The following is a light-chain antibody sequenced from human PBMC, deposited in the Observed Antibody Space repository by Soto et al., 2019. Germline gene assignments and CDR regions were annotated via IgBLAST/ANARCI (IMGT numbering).Light chain of an antibody. CDR3: QQYNTYRWT. Sequence: DIQMTQSPSTLSASVGDRVTLTCRASQSISSWLAWYQQKPGQAPKLLIYGASSLESGVPSRFSGSGSGTEFTLTISSLQPDDFATYYCQQYNTYRWTFGQGTKVDIK. CDR1: QSISSW. CDR2: GAS. V-gene: IGKV1-5*01. J-gene: IGKJ1*01.